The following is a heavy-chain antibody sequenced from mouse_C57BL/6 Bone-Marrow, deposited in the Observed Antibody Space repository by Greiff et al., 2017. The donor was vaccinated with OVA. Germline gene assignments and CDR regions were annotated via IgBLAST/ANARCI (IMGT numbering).Heavy chain of an antibody. CDR1: GYTFTSYW. CDR2: IDPNSGGT. Sequence: QVQLQQPGAELVKPGASVKLSCKASGYTFTSYWMHWVKQRPGRGLEWIGRIDPNSGGTKYNEKFKSKATLTVDKPSSTAYMQLSSLTSEDSAVYYCATRGLANWDPYWYFDVWGTGTTVTVSS. CDR3: ATRGLANWDPYWYFDV. V-gene: IGHV1-72*01. D-gene: IGHD4-1*01. J-gene: IGHJ1*03.